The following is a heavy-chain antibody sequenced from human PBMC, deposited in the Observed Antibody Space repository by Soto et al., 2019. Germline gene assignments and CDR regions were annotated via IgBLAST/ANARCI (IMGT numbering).Heavy chain of an antibody. CDR2: ISNDGSKK. V-gene: IGHV3-30*18. Sequence: GGSLRLSCVTSAFTFSTYGMLWVRQAPGKGLEWVTVISNDGSKKFYIDSLKGRFTISRDNSKNTLYLQMNSLRPEDTAVHYCAKGVDSTGYYNFDYWGQGTLVTVSS. J-gene: IGHJ4*02. CDR3: AKGVDSTGYYNFDY. D-gene: IGHD3-22*01. CDR1: AFTFSTYG.